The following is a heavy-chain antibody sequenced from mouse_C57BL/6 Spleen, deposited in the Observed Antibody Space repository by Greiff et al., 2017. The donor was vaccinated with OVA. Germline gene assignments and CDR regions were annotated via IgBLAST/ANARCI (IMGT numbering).Heavy chain of an antibody. Sequence: QVQLQQPGAELVRPGSSVKLSCKASGYTFTSYWMHWVKQRPIQGLEWIGNIDPSDSENHYNQKFKDKATLTVAKSSSTAYLQLSSLTSEDSAVYYCAILHDLYYFDYWGQGTTLTVSS. CDR1: GYTFTSYW. V-gene: IGHV1-52*01. CDR3: AILHDLYYFDY. CDR2: IDPSDSEN. J-gene: IGHJ2*01. D-gene: IGHD1-2*01.